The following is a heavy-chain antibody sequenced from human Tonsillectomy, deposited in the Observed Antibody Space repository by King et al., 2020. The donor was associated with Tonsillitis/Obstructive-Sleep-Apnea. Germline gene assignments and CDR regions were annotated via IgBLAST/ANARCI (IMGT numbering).Heavy chain of an antibody. CDR1: GYSFINYW. CDR3: ARYYYYDTGGYYY. J-gene: IGHJ4*02. D-gene: IGHD3-22*01. Sequence: QLVQSGAEVKKPGESVKISCKASGYSFINYWITWVRQMPGKGLEWVGRIDPSDSYINYSPSFKGHVTISADKSISTAYLQWSRLKASDTAMYYCARYYYYDTGGYYYWGQGTLVTVSS. CDR2: IDPSDSYI. V-gene: IGHV5-10-1*03.